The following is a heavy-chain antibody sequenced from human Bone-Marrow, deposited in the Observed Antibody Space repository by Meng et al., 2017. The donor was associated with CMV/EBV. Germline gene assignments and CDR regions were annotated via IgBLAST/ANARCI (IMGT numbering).Heavy chain of an antibody. J-gene: IGHJ4*02. CDR3: ANRLY. CDR1: GFTFSNYA. CDR2: ISSDGSNK. D-gene: IGHD6-19*01. V-gene: IGHV3-30*04. Sequence: GGSLRLSCAASGFTFSNYAMHWVRQAPGKGLEWVALISSDGSNKYYTDSVKGRFTISRDNSKNTLYLQMNSLRAEDTAVYYCANRLYWGQGTLVTVSS.